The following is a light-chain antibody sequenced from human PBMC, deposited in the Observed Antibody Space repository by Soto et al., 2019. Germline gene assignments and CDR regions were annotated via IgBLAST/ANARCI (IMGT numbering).Light chain of an antibody. CDR1: SSDVGGYNY. CDR3: CSYAGSTRDV. CDR2: DVS. J-gene: IGLJ1*01. Sequence: QYALTQPRSVSGSPGQSVTISCTGTSSDVGGYNYVSWYQQHPGKAPKVMIYDVSERPSGVPDRFSGSKSGNTASLTISGRQAEDEADYYCCSYAGSTRDVFGTGTKLTVL. V-gene: IGLV2-11*01.